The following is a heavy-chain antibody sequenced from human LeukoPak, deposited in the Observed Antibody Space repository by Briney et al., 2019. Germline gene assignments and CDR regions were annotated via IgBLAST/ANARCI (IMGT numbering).Heavy chain of an antibody. J-gene: IGHJ4*02. CDR3: ASYQVGATSGFDY. Sequence: SETLSLTCPVSGGSISSRSYYWGSIRQPPGKGLEWIGNIYYSGSTYYNPSLKSRVTISVDTSKNQFSLKLSSVTATDTAVYYCASYQVGATSGFDYWGQGTLVTVSS. CDR2: IYYSGST. CDR1: GGSISSRSYY. D-gene: IGHD1-26*01. V-gene: IGHV4-39*01.